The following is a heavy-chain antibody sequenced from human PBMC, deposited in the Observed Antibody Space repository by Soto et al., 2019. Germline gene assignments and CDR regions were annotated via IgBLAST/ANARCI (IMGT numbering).Heavy chain of an antibody. CDR1: GYTFTGYY. D-gene: IGHD3-10*01. CDR2: INPNSGGT. Sequence: GASVKVSCKASGYTFTGYYMHWVRQAPGRGLEWMGWINPNSGGTNYAQKFQGRVTMTRDTSISTAYMELSRLRSDDTAVYYCATIMVRGVIMDYWGQGTLVTVSS. V-gene: IGHV1-2*02. J-gene: IGHJ4*02. CDR3: ATIMVRGVIMDY.